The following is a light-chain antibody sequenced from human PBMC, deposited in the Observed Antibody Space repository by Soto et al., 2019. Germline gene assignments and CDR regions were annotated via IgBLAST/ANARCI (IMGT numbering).Light chain of an antibody. Sequence: EIVLTQSPGTLSLSPGDRVTISCRTSETISSSYFAWYQQKPGQAPRLLVYAASIKAPGIPDRFSGSGSGTYFTLTISSLDPGDFAVYFCQHYDGSLTFGGGTNIEI. V-gene: IGKV3-20*01. CDR2: AAS. J-gene: IGKJ4*01. CDR1: ETISSSY. CDR3: QHYDGSLT.